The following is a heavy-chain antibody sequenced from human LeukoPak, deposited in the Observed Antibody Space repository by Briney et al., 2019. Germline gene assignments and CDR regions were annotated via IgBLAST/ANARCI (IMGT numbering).Heavy chain of an antibody. CDR1: GDSVSSNSAA. D-gene: IGHD6-19*01. J-gene: IGHJ5*02. CDR3: ARALVNGVAGSRGHNWFDP. Sequence: SQTLSLTCAISGDSVSSNSAAWNWIRQSPSRGLEWLGRTYYRSKWYNDYAVSVKSRITINPDTSKNQFSLQLNSVTPEDTAVYYCARALVNGVAGSRGHNWFDPWGQGTLVTVSS. CDR2: TYYRSKWYN. V-gene: IGHV6-1*01.